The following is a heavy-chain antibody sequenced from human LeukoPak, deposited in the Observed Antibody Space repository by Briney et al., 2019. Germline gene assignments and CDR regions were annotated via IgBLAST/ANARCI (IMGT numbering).Heavy chain of an antibody. CDR3: TSNHDKSGYTPDY. CDR1: GFTFADYA. J-gene: IGHJ4*02. CDR2: IRSKAYGEMT. D-gene: IGHD3-16*02. Sequence: GGSLRLSCSASGFTFADYAMSWFRQAPGKGLEWVGFIRSKAYGEMTEYAASVKGRFIISRDDSKSTAYLQMNSLKTGDTAVYFCTSNHDKSGYTPDYWGRGTLVTVSS. V-gene: IGHV3-49*03.